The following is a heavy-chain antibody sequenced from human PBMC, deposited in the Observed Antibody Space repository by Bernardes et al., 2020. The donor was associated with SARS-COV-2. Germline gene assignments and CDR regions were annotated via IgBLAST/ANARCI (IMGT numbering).Heavy chain of an antibody. CDR1: GFTFDNHA. CDR2: ISGSGGKP. V-gene: IGHV3-23*01. D-gene: IGHD3-16*01. CDR3: LCSRGPTTYYNYVWGTDGGY. Sequence: GGSLRLSCAASGFTFDNHAMSWVRQAPGKGLEWVSSISGSGGKPYHPDSVKGRFSGSRDNSRKILYLQMSSLRVEETAVYYCLCSRGPTTYYNYVWGTDGGYWGQGTLVTVSS. J-gene: IGHJ4*02.